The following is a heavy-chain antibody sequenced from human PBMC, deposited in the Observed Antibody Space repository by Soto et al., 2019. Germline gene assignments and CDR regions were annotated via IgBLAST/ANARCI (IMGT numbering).Heavy chain of an antibody. CDR3: ARGSGSLQHPYYYGRDV. CDR1: GFTFSDYY. CDR2: ISSSGSTI. V-gene: IGHV3-11*01. D-gene: IGHD2-15*01. J-gene: IGHJ6*02. Sequence: GGSLRLSCAASGFTFSDYYMSWIRQAPGKGLEWVSYISSSGSTIYYADSVKGRFTISRDNAKNSLYLQMNSLRAADTAVYYCARGSGSLQHPYYYGRDVWGQGTTVTVSS.